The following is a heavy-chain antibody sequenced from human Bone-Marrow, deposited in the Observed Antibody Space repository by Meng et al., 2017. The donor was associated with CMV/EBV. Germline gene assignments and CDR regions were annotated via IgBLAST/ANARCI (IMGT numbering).Heavy chain of an antibody. V-gene: IGHV4-38-2*02. CDR2: IYHSGST. J-gene: IGHJ2*01. CDR3: ARGIKDYDFWPFDL. Sequence: SETLSLTCTVSGYSISSGYYWGWIRQPPGKGLEWIGSIYHSGSTYYNPSLKSRVTISVDTSKNQFSLKLTFVTAADTAVYYCARGIKDYDFWPFDLWGRGTQVTVSS. CDR1: GYSISSGYY. D-gene: IGHD3-3*01.